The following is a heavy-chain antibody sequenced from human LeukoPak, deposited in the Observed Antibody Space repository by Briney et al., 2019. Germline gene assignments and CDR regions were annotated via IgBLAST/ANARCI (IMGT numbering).Heavy chain of an antibody. V-gene: IGHV3-23*01. Sequence: PGGSLRLSCAASGFTFSSYAMSWVRQAPGKGLEWVSAISGSGGSTYYADSVKGRFTISRDNSKNTLYLQMNSLRAEDTAVYYCANYYNWNDRYYYYYMDVWGKGTTVNVSS. J-gene: IGHJ6*03. CDR2: ISGSGGST. CDR3: ANYYNWNDRYYYYYMDV. CDR1: GFTFSSYA. D-gene: IGHD1-1*01.